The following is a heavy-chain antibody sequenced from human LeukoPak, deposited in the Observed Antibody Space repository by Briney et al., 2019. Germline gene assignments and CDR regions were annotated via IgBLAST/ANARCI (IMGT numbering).Heavy chain of an antibody. Sequence: GGSLRLSCAASGFTFSSYAMSWVRQAPGKGLEWVSAISGSGGSTYYADSVKGRFTISRDNSKNTLYLQMSSLRAEDTAVYYCAKVLRYFDWFHSTDYWGQGTLVTVSS. J-gene: IGHJ4*02. CDR1: GFTFSSYA. D-gene: IGHD3-9*01. V-gene: IGHV3-23*01. CDR2: ISGSGGST. CDR3: AKVLRYFDWFHSTDY.